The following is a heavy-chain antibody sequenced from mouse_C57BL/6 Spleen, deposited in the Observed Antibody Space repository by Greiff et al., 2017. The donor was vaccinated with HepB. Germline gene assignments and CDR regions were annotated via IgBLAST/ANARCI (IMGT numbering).Heavy chain of an antibody. Sequence: QVQLKQSGAELVKPGASVKMSCKASGYTFTSYWITWVKQRPGQGLEWIGDIYPGSGSTNYNEKFKSKATLTVDTSSSTAYMQLSSLTSEDSAVYYCARRIDLQGAMDYWGQGTSVTVSS. D-gene: IGHD2-1*01. V-gene: IGHV1-55*01. J-gene: IGHJ4*01. CDR1: GYTFTSYW. CDR2: IYPGSGST. CDR3: ARRIDLQGAMDY.